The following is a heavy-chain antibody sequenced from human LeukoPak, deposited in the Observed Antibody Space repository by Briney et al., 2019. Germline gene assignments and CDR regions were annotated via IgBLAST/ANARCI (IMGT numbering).Heavy chain of an antibody. V-gene: IGHV4-39*01. Sequence: SETLSLTCTVSGGSISGSSYYWGWIRQPPGKGLEWIGSIYYSGSTYYNPSLKSRVTISVDTSKNQFSLKLSSVTAADTAVYYCARQRWELQYVDYWGQGTLVTVSS. D-gene: IGHD1-26*01. J-gene: IGHJ4*02. CDR3: ARQRWELQYVDY. CDR1: GGSISGSSYY. CDR2: IYYSGST.